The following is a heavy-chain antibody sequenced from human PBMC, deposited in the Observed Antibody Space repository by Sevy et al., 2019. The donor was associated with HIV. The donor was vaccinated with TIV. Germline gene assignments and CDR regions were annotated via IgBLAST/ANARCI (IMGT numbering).Heavy chain of an antibody. CDR2: IKSKTDGGTT. CDR3: TTDPPPLITMIVFGG. V-gene: IGHV3-15*07. J-gene: IGHJ3*01. Sequence: GGSLRLSCAASGFTFSKAWMNWVRQAPGKGLEWVGRIKSKTDGGTTDYAAPVKGRFTISRDDSKNTLFLQMNSLKTEDTALYYWTTDPPPLITMIVFGGWGQGTMVTVSS. CDR1: GFTFSKAW. D-gene: IGHD3-22*01.